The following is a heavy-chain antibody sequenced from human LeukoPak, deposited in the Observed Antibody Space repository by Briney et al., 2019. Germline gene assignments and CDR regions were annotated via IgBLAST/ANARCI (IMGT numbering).Heavy chain of an antibody. J-gene: IGHJ4*02. V-gene: IGHV4-30-4*08. Sequence: SETLSLTCTVSGGSISSGNYYWSWIRQAPGKGLEWIGYIYYSGTTSNNPSLESRDTISIDTSKNQFSLKLSSVTAADTAVYYCARGVFWSGYYGYWGQGTLVTVSS. CDR3: ARGVFWSGYYGY. CDR2: IYYSGTT. D-gene: IGHD3-3*01. CDR1: GGSISSGNYY.